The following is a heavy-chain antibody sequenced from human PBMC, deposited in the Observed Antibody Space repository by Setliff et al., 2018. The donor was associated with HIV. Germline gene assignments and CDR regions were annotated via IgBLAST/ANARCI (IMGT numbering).Heavy chain of an antibody. D-gene: IGHD3-10*01. J-gene: IGHJ4*02. CDR2: IYHSGST. Sequence: ETLSLTCAVSSYSISSGYYWGWIRQPPGKGLEWIGNIYHSGSTYYNPSLKSRVTISVDTSKNQFSLKQSSVTAADTAVYYCAGVQVSGTYPIDYWGQGNLVTVSS. V-gene: IGHV4-38-2*01. CDR3: AGVQVSGTYPIDY. CDR1: SYSISSGYY.